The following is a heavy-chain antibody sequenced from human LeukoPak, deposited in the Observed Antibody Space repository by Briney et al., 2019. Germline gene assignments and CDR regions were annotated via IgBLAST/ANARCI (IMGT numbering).Heavy chain of an antibody. CDR3: ARDVRDWDSGPAIAIPTFDY. Sequence: PGGSLRLSCAASGFTFSSYAMHWVRQAPGKGLEWVAVISYDGSNKYYADSVKGRFTISRDNSKNTLYLQMNSLRAEDTAVYYCARDVRDWDSGPAIAIPTFDYWGQGTLVTVSS. J-gene: IGHJ4*02. D-gene: IGHD1-26*01. CDR1: GFTFSSYA. V-gene: IGHV3-30-3*01. CDR2: ISYDGSNK.